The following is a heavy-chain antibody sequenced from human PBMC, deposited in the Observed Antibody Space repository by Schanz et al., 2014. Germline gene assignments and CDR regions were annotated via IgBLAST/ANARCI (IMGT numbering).Heavy chain of an antibody. CDR1: GFTFSTFA. Sequence: PGGSLRLSCSASGFTFSTFAMHWVRQAPGKGLEYISAISNNGDSTYYADSVKGRFTISRDNAKNTLYLQMNSLRAEDTAVYYCARPALWFGDNCFDPGGQGTLVTVSS. CDR2: ISNNGDST. V-gene: IGHV3-64*04. CDR3: ARPALWFGDNCFDP. D-gene: IGHD3-10*01. J-gene: IGHJ5*02.